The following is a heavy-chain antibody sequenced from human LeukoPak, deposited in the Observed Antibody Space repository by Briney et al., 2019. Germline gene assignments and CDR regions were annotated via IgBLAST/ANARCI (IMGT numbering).Heavy chain of an antibody. V-gene: IGHV3-15*01. CDR1: GFTFGDHA. CDR3: TTEGGTTSLIYYYYGMDV. CDR2: IKSKTDGGTT. D-gene: IGHD1-7*01. Sequence: GGSLRLSCTASGFTFGDHAMSWVRQAPGKGLEWVGRIKSKTDGGTTDYAAPVKGRFTISRDDSKNTLYLQMNSLKTEDTAVYYCTTEGGTTSLIYYYYGMDVWGQGTTVTVSS. J-gene: IGHJ6*02.